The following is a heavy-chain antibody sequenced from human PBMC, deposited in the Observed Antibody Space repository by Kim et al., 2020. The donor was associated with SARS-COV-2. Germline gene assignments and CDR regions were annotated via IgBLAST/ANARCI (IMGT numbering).Heavy chain of an antibody. Sequence: KYYAYSVKGRFTISRDNSKHTLYLQMNSLRAEDTAVYYCARDGRSGYNYWGQGTLVTVSS. CDR3: ARDGRSGYNY. V-gene: IGHV3-33*01. CDR2: K. J-gene: IGHJ4*02. D-gene: IGHD3-22*01.